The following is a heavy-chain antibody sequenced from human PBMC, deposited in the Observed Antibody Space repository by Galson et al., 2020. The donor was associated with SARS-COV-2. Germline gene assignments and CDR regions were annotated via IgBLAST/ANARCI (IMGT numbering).Heavy chain of an antibody. D-gene: IGHD3-16*01. V-gene: IGHV4-30-4*07. CDR2: IYYSGST. Sequence: SETLSLTCAVSGGSISSGGYSWSWIRQPPGKGLEWIGYIYYSGSTYYNPSLKSRVTISVDTSKNQFSLKLSSVTAADTAVYYCARARGGYFDYWGQGTLVTVSS. CDR1: GGSISSGGYS. J-gene: IGHJ4*02. CDR3: ARARGGYFDY.